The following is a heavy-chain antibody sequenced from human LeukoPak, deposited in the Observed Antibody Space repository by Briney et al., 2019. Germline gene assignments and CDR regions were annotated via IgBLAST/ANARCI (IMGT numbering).Heavy chain of an antibody. CDR2: IYSGGST. CDR3: ARGLGGQYDSSGYFDC. Sequence: PGGSLRLSCAASGFTVSSNYMSWVRQAPGKGLEWVSVIYSGGSTYYADSVKGRFTISRDNSKNTLYLQMNSLRAEDTAVYYCARGLGGQYDSSGYFDCWGQGTLVTVSS. J-gene: IGHJ4*02. D-gene: IGHD3-22*01. CDR1: GFTVSSNY. V-gene: IGHV3-66*01.